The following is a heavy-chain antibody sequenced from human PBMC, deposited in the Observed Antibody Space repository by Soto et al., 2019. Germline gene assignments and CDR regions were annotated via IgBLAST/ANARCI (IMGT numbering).Heavy chain of an antibody. CDR1: GGSFSGYY. J-gene: IGHJ4*02. V-gene: IGHV4-34*01. CDR3: ARGVTIFGVVIIPYFDY. CDR2: INHSGST. D-gene: IGHD3-3*01. Sequence: PSETLSLTCAVYGGSFSGYYWSWIRQPPGKGLEWIGEINHSGSTNYNPSLKSRVTISVDTSKNQFSLKLSSVTAADTAVYYCARGVTIFGVVIIPYFDYWGQGTLVTVSS.